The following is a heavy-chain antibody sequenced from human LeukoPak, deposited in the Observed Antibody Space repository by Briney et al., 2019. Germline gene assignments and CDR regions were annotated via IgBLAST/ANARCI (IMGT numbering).Heavy chain of an antibody. D-gene: IGHD3-22*01. Sequence: SETLSLTCTVSGGSISGYYWSWIRQPPGKGLEWIAYIYYSGSTNYNPSLKSRVTISVDTSKNQFSLKLSSVTAADTAVYYCARGPYYYDSRWGYGMDVWGQGTTVTVSS. V-gene: IGHV4-59*12. CDR1: GGSISGYY. J-gene: IGHJ6*02. CDR2: IYYSGST. CDR3: ARGPYYYDSRWGYGMDV.